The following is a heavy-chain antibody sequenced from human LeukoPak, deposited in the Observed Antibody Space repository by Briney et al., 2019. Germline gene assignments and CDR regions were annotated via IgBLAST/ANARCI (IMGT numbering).Heavy chain of an antibody. Sequence: SVKVSCMASGGTFSKYSISWVLQAPGQGLEWMGGIIPIFGTTKYAQNFQGRVTITADESTSTAHMELSSLRPEDTAVYYCARGGFWSGYYSWFGPWGQGTLVTVSS. D-gene: IGHD3-3*01. J-gene: IGHJ5*02. CDR1: GGTFSKYS. CDR3: ARGGFWSGYYSWFGP. CDR2: IIPIFGTT. V-gene: IGHV1-69*01.